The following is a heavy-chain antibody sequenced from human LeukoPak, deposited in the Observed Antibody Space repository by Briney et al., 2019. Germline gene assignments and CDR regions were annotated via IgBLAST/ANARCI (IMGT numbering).Heavy chain of an antibody. D-gene: IGHD3-22*01. Sequence: SETLSLTCAVSGGSTNSSSYYWGWIRQPPGKGLEWIGSIYYSGSTYYNPSLKSRVTISVDTSKNQFSLKLSSVTAADTAVYYCARHGLPAYYYDSDGGFDYWGQGTLVTVSS. CDR1: GGSTNSSSYY. J-gene: IGHJ4*02. V-gene: IGHV4-39*01. CDR2: IYYSGST. CDR3: ARHGLPAYYYDSDGGFDY.